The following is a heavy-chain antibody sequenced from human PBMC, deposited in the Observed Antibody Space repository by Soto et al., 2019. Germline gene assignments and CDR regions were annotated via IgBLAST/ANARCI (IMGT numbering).Heavy chain of an antibody. D-gene: IGHD3-3*01. CDR2: IYHSGST. J-gene: IGHJ5*02. Sequence: PSETLSLTCAVSGGSISSGGYSWSWIRQPPGKGLEWIGYIYHSGSTYYNPSLKSRVTISVDRSKNQFSLKLSSVTAADTAVYYCARGRYYDFWSGSYNWFDPWGQGTLVTVSS. CDR1: GGSISSGGYS. V-gene: IGHV4-30-2*01. CDR3: ARGRYYDFWSGSYNWFDP.